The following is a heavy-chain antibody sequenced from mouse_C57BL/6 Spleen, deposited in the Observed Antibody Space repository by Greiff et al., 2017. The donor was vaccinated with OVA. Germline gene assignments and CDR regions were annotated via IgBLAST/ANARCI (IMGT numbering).Heavy chain of an antibody. CDR3: ARDGSSPRWYFDV. D-gene: IGHD1-1*01. V-gene: IGHV1-80*01. Sequence: VKLQESGAELVKPGASVKISCKASGYAFSSYWMNWVKQRPGKGLEWIGQIYPGDGDTNYNGKFKGKATLTADKSSSTAYMQLSSLTSEDSAVYFCARDGSSPRWYFDVWGTGTTVTVSS. J-gene: IGHJ1*03. CDR1: GYAFSSYW. CDR2: IYPGDGDT.